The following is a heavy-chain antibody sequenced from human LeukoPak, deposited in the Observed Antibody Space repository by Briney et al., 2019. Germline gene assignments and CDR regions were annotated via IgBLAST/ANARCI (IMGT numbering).Heavy chain of an antibody. CDR2: ISYDGSNK. Sequence: PGRSLRLSCAASGFTFSSSAMHWVRQAPDKGLKWVAVISYDGSNKYYADSVKGRFTISRDNSKNTLYLQMNSLRADDTAVYYCARDRDSSGWYEGFDYWGQGTLVTVSS. D-gene: IGHD6-19*01. CDR3: ARDRDSSGWYEGFDY. J-gene: IGHJ4*02. CDR1: GFTFSSSA. V-gene: IGHV3-30-3*01.